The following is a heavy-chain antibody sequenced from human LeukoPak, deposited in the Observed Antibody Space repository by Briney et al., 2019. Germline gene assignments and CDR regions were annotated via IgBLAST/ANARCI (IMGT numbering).Heavy chain of an antibody. CDR2: IYYSGST. CDR3: ARDPTTVTKGFDV. V-gene: IGHV4-59*01. CDR1: GGSISNYY. J-gene: IGHJ3*01. D-gene: IGHD4-17*01. Sequence: PSETLSLTCTVSGGSISNYYWSWIRQPPGKGLEWIGYIYYSGSTNYDPSLKSRVTISVDPSKNQFSLKLISVAAADTALYYCARDPTTVTKGFDVWGQGTTVTVSS.